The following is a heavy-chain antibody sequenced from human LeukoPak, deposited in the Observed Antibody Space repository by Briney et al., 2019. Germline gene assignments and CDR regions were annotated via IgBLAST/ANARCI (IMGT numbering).Heavy chain of an antibody. CDR2: ISTYTGNS. V-gene: IGHV1-18*01. CDR1: GYTFSNYV. Sequence: ASVKVSCKASGYTFSNYVLTWVRQAPGQGLVWMGRISTYTGNSNYAQKFQDRVTMTADTSTSTAYMELRNLTSDDPAVYYCARTMTTGTTHGELDFWGQGTLVTVSS. D-gene: IGHD4-17*01. J-gene: IGHJ4*02. CDR3: ARTMTTGTTHGELDF.